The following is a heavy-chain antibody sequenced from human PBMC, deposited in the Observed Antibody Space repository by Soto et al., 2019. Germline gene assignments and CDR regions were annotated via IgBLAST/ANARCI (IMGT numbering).Heavy chain of an antibody. J-gene: IGHJ4*02. CDR2: ISGSGGST. V-gene: IGHV3-23*01. D-gene: IGHD1-7*01. CDR3: AKEGFLPEELRDFYYFDY. CDR1: GFTFSSYA. Sequence: PGGSLRLSCAASGFTFSSYAMSWVSQAPGKGLEWVSAISGSGGSTYYADSVKGRFTISRDNSKNTLYLQMNSLRAEDTAVYYCAKEGFLPEELRDFYYFDYWGQGTLVTV.